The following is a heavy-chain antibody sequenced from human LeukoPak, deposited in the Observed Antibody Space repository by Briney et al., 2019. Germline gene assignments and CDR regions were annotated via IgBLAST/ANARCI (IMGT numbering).Heavy chain of an antibody. CDR3: ARARIAVAGLDY. CDR2: FNSGGSSK. V-gene: IGHV3-74*01. CDR1: GFTFSNYQ. J-gene: IGHJ4*02. D-gene: IGHD6-19*01. Sequence: GGSLRLSCAASGFTFSNYQMHWLPQAPGKGLVGVSRFNSGGSSKCYAYSERRRFTISRDNAKHPLYLQMTRLRAEDTAVYYCARARIAVAGLDYWGQGTLVTVSS.